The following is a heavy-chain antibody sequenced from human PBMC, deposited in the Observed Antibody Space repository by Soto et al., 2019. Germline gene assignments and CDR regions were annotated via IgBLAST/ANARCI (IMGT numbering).Heavy chain of an antibody. V-gene: IGHV1-8*01. D-gene: IGHD3-22*01. CDR2: MNPNSGNT. CDR1: GYIFTSYD. CDR3: TRGHNYYDSSGYYGD. Sequence: QVQLVQSGAEVKKPGASVKVSCKAFGYIFTSYDINWVRQATGQGLEWMGWMNPNSGNTGYAQKFQGRVTMTRSNSVSTAYMELTGLRSEDTAVYYCTRGHNYYDSSGYYGDWGQGTLVTVSS. J-gene: IGHJ4*02.